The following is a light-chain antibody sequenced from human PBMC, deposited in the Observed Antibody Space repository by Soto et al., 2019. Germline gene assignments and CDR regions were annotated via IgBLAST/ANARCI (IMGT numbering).Light chain of an antibody. Sequence: EIVLTHSPGTLSLSPGERATLSCRASQSFSKNYLAWYQQKPGHAPRLLIYGASNRATGIPDRLSGSGSGTDFTLTISRLEPEDFAVYYCQQYGSSGTFGQGTKVDIK. CDR1: QSFSKNY. J-gene: IGKJ1*01. V-gene: IGKV3-20*01. CDR2: GAS. CDR3: QQYGSSGT.